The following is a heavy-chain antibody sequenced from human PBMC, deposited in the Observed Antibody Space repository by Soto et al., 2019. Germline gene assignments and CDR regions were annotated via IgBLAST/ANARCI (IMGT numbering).Heavy chain of an antibody. D-gene: IGHD4-17*01. CDR2: INHSGST. CDR1: GGSFSGYY. V-gene: IGHV4-34*01. Sequence: SLTLSVTCAVYGGSFSGYYWRWISQPPGKGLEWIGEINHSGSTNYNPSLKSRVTISVDTSKNQFSLKLSSVTAADTAVYYCARLRMTTGGLLSWGQGTLVTVSS. J-gene: IGHJ4*02. CDR3: ARLRMTTGGLLS.